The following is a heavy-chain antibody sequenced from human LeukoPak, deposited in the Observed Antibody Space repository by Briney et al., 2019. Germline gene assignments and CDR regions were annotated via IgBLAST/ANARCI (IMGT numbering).Heavy chain of an antibody. CDR3: ARVSSRSYYYGTGSYFDY. V-gene: IGHV1-2*04. D-gene: IGHD3-10*01. J-gene: IGHJ4*02. CDR1: GYTFAGYY. CDR2: INPNSGGT. Sequence: ASVKVSCKASGYTFAGYYMHWVRQAPGQGLEWMGWINPNSGGTNYAQKFQGWVTMTRDTSISTAYMELSRLRSDDTAVYYCARVSSRSYYYGTGSYFDYWGQGTLVIVSS.